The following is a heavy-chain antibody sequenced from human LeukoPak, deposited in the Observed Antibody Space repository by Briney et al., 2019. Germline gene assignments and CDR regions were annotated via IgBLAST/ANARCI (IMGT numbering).Heavy chain of an antibody. CDR1: GGSISSYY. Sequence: PSETLSLTCTVSGGSISSYYWSWIRQPPGKGLEWIGYIYYSGSTNYNPSLKSRVTISVDTSKNQFSLKLSSVTAADTAVYYCARGGRYYDSSGPSPFNWGQGTLVAVSS. J-gene: IGHJ4*02. V-gene: IGHV4-59*01. CDR3: ARGGRYYDSSGPSPFN. D-gene: IGHD3-22*01. CDR2: IYYSGST.